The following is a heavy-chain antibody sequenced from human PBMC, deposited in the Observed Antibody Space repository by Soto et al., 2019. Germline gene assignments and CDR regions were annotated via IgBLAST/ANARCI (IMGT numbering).Heavy chain of an antibody. V-gene: IGHV4-59*01. J-gene: IGHJ6*02. CDR1: GGSISSYY. Sequence: PSETLSVTCTVSGGSISSYYWSWIRQPPGKGLEWIGYIYYSGSTDYNPSLKSRVTISVDTSKNQFSLKLSSVTAADTAVYYCARNRARCYDFREWYYYYGMDVWGQGTTVTVS. D-gene: IGHD3-3*01. CDR3: ARNRARCYDFREWYYYYGMDV. CDR2: IYYSGST.